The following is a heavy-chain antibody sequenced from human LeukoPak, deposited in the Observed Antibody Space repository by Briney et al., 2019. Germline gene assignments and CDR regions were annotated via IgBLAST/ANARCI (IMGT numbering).Heavy chain of an antibody. J-gene: IGHJ4*02. D-gene: IGHD1-1*01. CDR3: ARDKNWKPDY. CDR2: ISAYNGNT. V-gene: IGHV1-18*01. CDR1: GYSFTTYG. Sequence: ASVKVSCKASGYSFTTYGYSWVRQAPGQGLEWMGWISAYNGNTNYAQRLQGRVTMTTDTSTSTVYMELRSLRSDDTAVYYCARDKNWKPDYWGQGTLVTVSS.